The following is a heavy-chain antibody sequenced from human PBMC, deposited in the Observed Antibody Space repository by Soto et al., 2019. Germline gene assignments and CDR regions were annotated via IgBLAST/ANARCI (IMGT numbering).Heavy chain of an antibody. CDR1: GFTFSTYW. CDR2: LDQDGSER. J-gene: IGHJ4*02. D-gene: IGHD3-16*01. V-gene: IGHV3-7*01. Sequence: EVQLVXSGGGLVQPGGSLRLSCAASGFTFSTYWMTWVRRPPGKGLEWVANLDQDGSERYYVDSVRGRFXISXXXXXXXXXXXMNSLRAEDTAVYYCVCGGNFFVYWGQGTLVTVSP. CDR3: VCGGNFFVY.